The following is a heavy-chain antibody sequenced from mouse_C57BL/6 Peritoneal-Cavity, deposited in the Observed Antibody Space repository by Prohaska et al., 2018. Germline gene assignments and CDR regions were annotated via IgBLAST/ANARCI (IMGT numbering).Heavy chain of an antibody. CDR2: IDPGDGDT. CDR1: DYAFSSSW. J-gene: IGHJ3*01. CDR3: ARGEGAWFAY. V-gene: IGHV1-82*01. Sequence: PGASVKISCKASDYAFSSSWMNWVKQRPGKGLEWIGRIDPGDGDTNYNGKFKGKATLTADKSSSTAYMQLISRTSEDYAVYLGARGEGAWFAYWGQGALVTVSA.